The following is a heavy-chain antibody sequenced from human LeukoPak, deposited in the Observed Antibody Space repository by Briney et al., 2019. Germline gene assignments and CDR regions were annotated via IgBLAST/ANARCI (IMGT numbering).Heavy chain of an antibody. D-gene: IGHD2-15*01. CDR1: GFTFDDYA. Sequence: GGSLRLSCAASGFTFDDYAMHWVRQAPGKGLEWVSGISWNSGSIGYADSVKGRFTISRDNAKNSLYLQMNSLRAEDIALYYGAKDSSGYYYYYYMDVWGKGTTVTVSS. J-gene: IGHJ6*03. CDR2: ISWNSGSI. CDR3: AKDSSGYYYYYYMDV. V-gene: IGHV3-9*03.